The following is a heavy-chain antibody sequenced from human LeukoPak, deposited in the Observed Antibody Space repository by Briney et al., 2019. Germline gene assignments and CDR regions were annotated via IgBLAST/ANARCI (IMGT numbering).Heavy chain of an antibody. Sequence: GGSLRLSCAAPGFTFSRHAMTWVRQSPGKGLEWVSAISPSGDNTYYPDSVKGRFTIFRDNSNNIVYLQMNSLRVEDSAIYYCAKEHSTLINGGLLASWGQGTLVTVSS. CDR1: GFTFSRHA. CDR3: AKEHSTLINGGLLAS. J-gene: IGHJ5*02. CDR2: ISPSGDNT. D-gene: IGHD3-10*01. V-gene: IGHV3-23*01.